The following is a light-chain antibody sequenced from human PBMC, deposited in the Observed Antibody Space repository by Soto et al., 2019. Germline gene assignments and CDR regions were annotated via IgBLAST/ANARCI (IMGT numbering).Light chain of an antibody. CDR2: DAS. J-gene: IGKJ1*01. V-gene: IGKV1-39*01. CDR3: QQSFSTPWT. CDR1: QTISTF. Sequence: DIHMTQSPSSLSASVGDRVTLTCRASQTISTFLNWYQHKPGKAPKLLIYDASNLHSGVPSRFSGSGSGTDFTLTISSLQPEDFATYSCQQSFSTPWTFGQGTQVEVK.